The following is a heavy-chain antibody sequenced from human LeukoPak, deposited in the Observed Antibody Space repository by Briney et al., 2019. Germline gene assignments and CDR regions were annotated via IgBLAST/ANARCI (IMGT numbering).Heavy chain of an antibody. CDR3: AIATTGRGAFGS. Sequence: GGSLRLSCAASGFTFSSYSMNWVRQAPGKGLEWVSSISSSSSYIYYADSVQGRFTISRDNSKSTLCLQMNSLTAEDTAIYYCAIATTGRGAFGSWGQGTLVSVSS. CDR1: GFTFSSYS. CDR2: ISSSSSYI. J-gene: IGHJ4*02. V-gene: IGHV3-21*01. D-gene: IGHD1-1*01.